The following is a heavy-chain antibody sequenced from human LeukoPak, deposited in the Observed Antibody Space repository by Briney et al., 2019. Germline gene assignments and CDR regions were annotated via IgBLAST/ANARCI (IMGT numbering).Heavy chain of an antibody. J-gene: IGHJ6*03. CDR3: ASYCTNGVCYKGNNRDYYYYYMDV. Sequence: GASVKVSCKASGYTFTSYGISWVRQAPGQGLEWMGWISAYNGNTNYAQKLQGRVTMTTDTSTSTAYMELSSLRSEDTAVYYCASYCTNGVCYKGNNRDYYYYYMDVWGKGTTVTVSS. V-gene: IGHV1-18*01. D-gene: IGHD2-8*01. CDR2: ISAYNGNT. CDR1: GYTFTSYG.